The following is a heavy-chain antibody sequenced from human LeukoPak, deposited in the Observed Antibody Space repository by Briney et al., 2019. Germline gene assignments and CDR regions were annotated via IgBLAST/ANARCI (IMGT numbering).Heavy chain of an antibody. Sequence: SETLSLTCTVSGCSLSNYYWNWIRQPPGKGLEWIGSMYYGGSTNYNPSLKSRVTISVDTSENQFSLKVSSVTAADTAVYYCARHRGSSWYESFDYWGQGILVTVSS. CDR3: ARHRGSSWYESFDY. D-gene: IGHD6-13*01. CDR1: GCSLSNYY. V-gene: IGHV4-59*08. J-gene: IGHJ4*02. CDR2: MYYGGST.